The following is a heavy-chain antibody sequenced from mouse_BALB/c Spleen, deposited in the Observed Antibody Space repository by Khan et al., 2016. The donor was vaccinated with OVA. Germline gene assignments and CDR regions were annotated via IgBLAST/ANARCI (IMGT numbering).Heavy chain of an antibody. J-gene: IGHJ2*01. CDR1: GYTFPDYY. Sequence: QVQLQQSGPDLARPGASVKLSCKASGYTFPDYYINWVKQRTGQGLEWIGDIYPGSGNPYYNEKFKGKATLPAAKSSSTAYMQLSSLHSADSAVYVCARGDYGVDYCDYWGQGTTRTVAS. D-gene: IGHD1-2*01. V-gene: IGHV1-77*01. CDR2: IYPGSGNP. CDR3: ARGDYGVDYCDY.